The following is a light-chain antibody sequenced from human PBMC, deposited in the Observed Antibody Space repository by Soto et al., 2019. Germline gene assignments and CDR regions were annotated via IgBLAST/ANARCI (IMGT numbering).Light chain of an antibody. J-gene: IGLJ3*02. CDR3: ISYASSTTSV. V-gene: IGLV2-23*01. CDR1: SSDVGSYNL. Sequence: QSVLTQPASVSGSPGQSITISCTGTSSDVGSYNLVSWYQHHPGKAPKLMIYEDNKRPSGVSNRISASKSGNTASLTISGLQADDVADYYCISYASSTTSVFGGATK. CDR2: EDN.